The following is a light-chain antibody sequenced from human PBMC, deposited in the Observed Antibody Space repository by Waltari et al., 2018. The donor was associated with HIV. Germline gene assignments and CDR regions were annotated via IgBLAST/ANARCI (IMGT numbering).Light chain of an antibody. CDR3: QSYDSSNQV. Sequence: NFMLTHPHSVSESPGKTVTISCTRSSGSIPDHSLPWYQQRPGSAPTTVIYEDNQRPSGVPDRFSGSIDSSSNSASLTISGLKTEDEADYYCQSYDSSNQVFGGGTQLTVL. J-gene: IGLJ3*02. CDR1: SGSIPDHS. V-gene: IGLV6-57*03. CDR2: EDN.